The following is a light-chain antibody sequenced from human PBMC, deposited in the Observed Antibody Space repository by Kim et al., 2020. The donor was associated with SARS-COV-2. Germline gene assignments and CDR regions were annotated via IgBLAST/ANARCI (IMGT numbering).Light chain of an antibody. CDR1: TGAVTSGHY. Sequence: QAVVTQEPSVTVSPGGTVTLTCGSSTGAVTSGHYPYWFQQKPGQAPRTLIYGATEKHSWTPARFSGSLLGGKAVLTLSGAQPEDEAQYFCLLSYTSGEVFGGGTQLTVL. J-gene: IGLJ3*02. V-gene: IGLV7-46*01. CDR3: LLSYTSGEV. CDR2: GAT.